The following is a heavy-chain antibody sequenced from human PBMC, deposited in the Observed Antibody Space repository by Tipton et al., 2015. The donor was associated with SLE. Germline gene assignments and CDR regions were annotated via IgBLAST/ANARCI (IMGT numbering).Heavy chain of an antibody. CDR1: GFTFSSYW. J-gene: IGHJ6*03. D-gene: IGHD3-3*01. Sequence: GSLRLSCAASGFTFSSYWMHWVRQAPGKGLEWVSYISSSGSTIYYADSVKGRFTISRDNAKNSLYLQMNSLRAEDTAVYYCARGATIFGVVTYYYYYYMDVWGKGTTVTVSS. CDR2: ISSSGSTI. CDR3: ARGATIFGVVTYYYYYYMDV. V-gene: IGHV3-48*03.